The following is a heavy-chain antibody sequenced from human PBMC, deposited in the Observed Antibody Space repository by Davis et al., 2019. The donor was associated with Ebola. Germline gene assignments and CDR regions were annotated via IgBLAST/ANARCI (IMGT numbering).Heavy chain of an antibody. CDR1: GFTFDDYT. Sequence: GESLKISCAASGFTFDDYTMHWVRQAPGKGLEWVSLISWDGGSTYYADSVKGRFTISRDNAKNSLYLQMNSLSAGDTALYYCTRDPGGWHHGYWGQGTLVTVSS. J-gene: IGHJ4*02. CDR3: TRDPGGWHHGY. D-gene: IGHD6-19*01. CDR2: ISWDGGST. V-gene: IGHV3-43*01.